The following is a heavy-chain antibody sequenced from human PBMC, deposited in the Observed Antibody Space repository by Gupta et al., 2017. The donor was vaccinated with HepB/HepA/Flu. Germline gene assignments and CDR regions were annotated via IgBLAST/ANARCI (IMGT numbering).Heavy chain of an antibody. D-gene: IGHD5-12*01. CDR1: GYIFTDFY. CDR3: VRGGRYRGLLDAVDS. CDR2: INPKDGGT. Sequence: QTQAVQPGAEVKRPGASVNAACKTSGYIFTDFYIHCVRQVPGQGLEWMGWINPKDGGTKFPRKYQGRVTMTRDTSINTTYMELTGLTSDDMAVFYCVRGGRYRGLLDAVDSWGPGTLVTVSS. V-gene: IGHV1-2*02. J-gene: IGHJ3*02.